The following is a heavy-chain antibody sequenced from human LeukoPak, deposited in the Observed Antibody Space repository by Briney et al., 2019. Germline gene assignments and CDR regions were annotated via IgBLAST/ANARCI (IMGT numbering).Heavy chain of an antibody. CDR3: ARGRGYFDY. Sequence: KTSETLSLTCAVYGGSFSGYYWSWIRQPPGRGLEWLGEINHSGSTNYNPSLKSRVTISVDTSKNQFSLKLSSVTAADTAVYYCARGRGYFDYWGQGTLVTVSS. J-gene: IGHJ4*02. CDR2: INHSGST. CDR1: GGSFSGYY. V-gene: IGHV4-34*01.